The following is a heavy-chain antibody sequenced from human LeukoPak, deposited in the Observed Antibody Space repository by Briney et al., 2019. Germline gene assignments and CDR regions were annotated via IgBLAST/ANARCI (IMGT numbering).Heavy chain of an antibody. CDR1: GGSFSGYY. J-gene: IGHJ3*02. CDR2: IYTSGST. V-gene: IGHV4-4*07. CDR3: ARDRHPVVVVAANEGDAFDI. D-gene: IGHD2-15*01. Sequence: SETLSLTCAVYGGSFSGYYWSWIRQPAGKGLEWIGRIYTSGSTNYNPSLKSRVTISVDTSKNQFSLKLSSVTAADTAVYYCARDRHPVVVVAANEGDAFDIWGQGTMVTVSS.